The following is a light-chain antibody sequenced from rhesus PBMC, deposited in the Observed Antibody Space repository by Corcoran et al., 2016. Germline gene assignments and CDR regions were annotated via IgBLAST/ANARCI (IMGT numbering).Light chain of an antibody. J-gene: IGKJ1*01. CDR1: QGITND. CDR2: EAS. Sequence: DIQMTQSPSSLSASVGDRVTITCRASQGITNDLAWYQQKPGATPKLLIYEASSLQSGIPSRFSGSGSGTDFTLTISSLQSEDFATYYCQHYYSTPPTFGQGTKVEIK. CDR3: QHYYSTPPT. V-gene: IGKV1-25*01.